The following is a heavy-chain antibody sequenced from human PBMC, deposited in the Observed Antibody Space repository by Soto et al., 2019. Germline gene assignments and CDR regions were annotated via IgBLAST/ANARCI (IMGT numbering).Heavy chain of an antibody. CDR1: GYTLTELS. V-gene: IGHV1-24*01. Sequence: ASVKVSCKVSGYTLTELSMHWVRQAPGKGLEWMGGFDPEDGETIYAQKFQGRVTMTEDTSTDTAYMELSSLRSEDTAVYYCATGARYYDSGGYFNGFAPGGRETLVTVSS. D-gene: IGHD3-22*01. CDR3: ATGARYYDSGGYFNGFAP. CDR2: FDPEDGET. J-gene: IGHJ5*02.